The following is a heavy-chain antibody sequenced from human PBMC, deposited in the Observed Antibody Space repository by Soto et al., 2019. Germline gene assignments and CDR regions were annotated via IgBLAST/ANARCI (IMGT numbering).Heavy chain of an antibody. D-gene: IGHD2-15*01. Sequence: QITLKESGPTLVKPTQTLTLTCTFSGFSLSTSAVGVGWIRQPPGKALEWLAFIYWDDDKRYSPSLKSSLTITKDTSKNQVVLAMTNMDPVDTATYYYAHLVVAGLTYYFDYWGQGTLVTVSS. CDR2: IYWDDDK. J-gene: IGHJ4*02. CDR1: GFSLSTSAVG. CDR3: AHLVVAGLTYYFDY. V-gene: IGHV2-5*02.